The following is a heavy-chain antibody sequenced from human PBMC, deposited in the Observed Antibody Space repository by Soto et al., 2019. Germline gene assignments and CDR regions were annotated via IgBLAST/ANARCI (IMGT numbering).Heavy chain of an antibody. Sequence: SETLSLTCAVSSGSISSSNWWSWVRQPPGKGLEWIGEIYHSGSTNYNPSLKSRVTISVDKSKNQFSLKLSSVTAADTAVYYCARGPWRLPGDAFDIWGQGTMVTVSS. V-gene: IGHV4-4*02. CDR3: ARGPWRLPGDAFDI. J-gene: IGHJ3*02. CDR1: SGSISSSNW. CDR2: IYHSGST.